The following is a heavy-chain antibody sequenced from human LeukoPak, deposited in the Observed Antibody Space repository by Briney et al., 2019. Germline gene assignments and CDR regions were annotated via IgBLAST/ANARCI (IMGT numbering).Heavy chain of an antibody. D-gene: IGHD2-15*01. CDR2: ISASNGAT. CDR1: GYTFTSYG. CDR3: ARVVVGATHNYSDP. J-gene: IGHJ5*02. Sequence: ASVKVSCKASGYTFTSYGLSWVRQAPGQGLEWMGWISASNGATNYAQKFQGRVTMTTETSTSTAYMELRSLRSDDTAVYYCARVVVGATHNYSDPWGQGTLVTVSS. V-gene: IGHV1-18*01.